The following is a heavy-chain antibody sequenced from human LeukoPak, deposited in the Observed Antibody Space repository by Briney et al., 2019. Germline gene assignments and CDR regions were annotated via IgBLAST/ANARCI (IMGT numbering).Heavy chain of an antibody. V-gene: IGHV3-30-3*01. CDR1: GFTFSSYA. CDR2: ISYDGSNK. CDR3: AARSHPALLYMPV. J-gene: IGHJ6*03. Sequence: GGSLRLSCAASGFTFSSYAMHWVRQAPGKGLEWVAVISYDGSNKYYADSVKGRFTISRDNSKNTLYLQMNSLRAEDTAVYYCAARSHPALLYMPVWGKGPTVPVSS.